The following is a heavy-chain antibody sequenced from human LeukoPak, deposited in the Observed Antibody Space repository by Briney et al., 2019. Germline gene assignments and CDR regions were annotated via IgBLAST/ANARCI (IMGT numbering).Heavy chain of an antibody. CDR1: GFIFSDYG. D-gene: IGHD3-22*01. J-gene: IGHJ4*02. Sequence: GGSLRLSCAASGFIFSDYGMSWVRQAPGKGLGWVSAISGSGGSTYYADSVKGRFTISRDNSKNTLYLQMDSLRAEDTAVYYCAKDRTYYYDSPIWGQGTLVTVSS. CDR2: ISGSGGST. V-gene: IGHV3-23*01. CDR3: AKDRTYYYDSPI.